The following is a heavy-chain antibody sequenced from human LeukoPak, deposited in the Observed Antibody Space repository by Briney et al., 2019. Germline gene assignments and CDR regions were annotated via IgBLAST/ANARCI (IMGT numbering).Heavy chain of an antibody. D-gene: IGHD5-24*01. CDR3: AKDRDGYNSPFDY. V-gene: IGHV3-30*18. CDR2: ISYDGSNK. J-gene: IGHJ4*02. CDR1: GITFSSYG. Sequence: GRSLRLSCAASGITFSSYGMHWVRQAPGKGLEWVAVISYDGSNKYYADSVKGRFTISRDNSKNTLYLQMNSLRAEDTAVYYCAKDRDGYNSPFDYWGQGTLVTVSS.